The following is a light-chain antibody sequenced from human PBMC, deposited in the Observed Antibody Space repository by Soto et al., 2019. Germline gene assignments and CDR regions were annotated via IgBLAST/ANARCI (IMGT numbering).Light chain of an antibody. CDR3: QQYGSSPLT. CDR2: GAS. V-gene: IGKV3-20*01. J-gene: IGKJ4*01. Sequence: EIVLTQSPGTLSLSPGERATLSCRASQSVSSSYLAWYQQKPGQAPRLLIYGASSRATGIPDRFSGSGSGTDFTLTIRRPEPEDFAVYYCQQYGSSPLTFGGGTKVEIK. CDR1: QSVSSSY.